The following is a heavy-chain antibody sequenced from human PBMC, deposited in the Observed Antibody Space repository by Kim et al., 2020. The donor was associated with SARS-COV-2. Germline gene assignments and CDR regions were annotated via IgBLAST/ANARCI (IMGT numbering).Heavy chain of an antibody. D-gene: IGHD1-26*01. Sequence: ASVKVSCKVSGYTLTELSMHWVRQAPGKGLEWMGGFDPEDGETIYAQKFQGRVTMTEDTSTDTAYMELSSLRSEDTAVYYCATDRTDVGPRPLHFDYWGQGTLVTVSS. CDR1: GYTLTELS. CDR3: ATDRTDVGPRPLHFDY. V-gene: IGHV1-24*01. CDR2: FDPEDGET. J-gene: IGHJ4*02.